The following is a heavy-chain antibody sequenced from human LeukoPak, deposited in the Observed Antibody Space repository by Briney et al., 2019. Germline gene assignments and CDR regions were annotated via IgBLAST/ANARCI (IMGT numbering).Heavy chain of an antibody. Sequence: GGSLRLSCSASGFTFSSYSMNWVRQAPGKGLEWVSSISSSSSYIYYADSVKGRFTISRDNAKNSLYLQMNSLRAEDTAVYYCARGRCSYGEKEFDYWGQGTLVTVSS. CDR1: GFTFSSYS. V-gene: IGHV3-21*01. D-gene: IGHD5-18*01. CDR2: ISSSSSYI. J-gene: IGHJ4*02. CDR3: ARGRCSYGEKEFDY.